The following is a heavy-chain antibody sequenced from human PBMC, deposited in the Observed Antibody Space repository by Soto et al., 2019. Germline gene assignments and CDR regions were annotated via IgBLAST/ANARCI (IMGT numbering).Heavy chain of an antibody. V-gene: IGHV1-18*01. CDR3: ARNKIGPQQLVRHFSYYYGMDV. CDR2: ISAYNGNT. J-gene: IGHJ6*02. CDR1: GYTFTSYG. Sequence: ASVKVSCKASGYTFTSYGISWVRQAPGQGLEWMGWISAYNGNTNYAQKLQGRVTMTTDTSTSTAYMELRSLRSDDTAVYYCARNKIGPQQLVRHFSYYYGMDVWGQGTTVTVSS. D-gene: IGHD6-13*01.